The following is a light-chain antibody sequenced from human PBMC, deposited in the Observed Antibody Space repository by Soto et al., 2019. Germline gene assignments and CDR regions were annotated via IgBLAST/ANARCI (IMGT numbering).Light chain of an antibody. CDR2: GAS. V-gene: IGKV3-20*01. J-gene: IGKJ1*01. Sequence: EIVLTQSPGTLSLSPGERATLSCRASQSVSSSYLAWYQQKPGQAPRLLIYGASSRATGIPDRFSGSGSGKDFTLTISRLEPEDFAVYYCQLYGSSWTFGQGTKVEIK. CDR1: QSVSSSY. CDR3: QLYGSSWT.